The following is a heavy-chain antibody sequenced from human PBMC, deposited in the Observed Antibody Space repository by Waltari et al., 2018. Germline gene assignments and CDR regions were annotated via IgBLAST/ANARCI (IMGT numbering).Heavy chain of an antibody. J-gene: IGHJ4*02. V-gene: IGHV4-34*01. Sequence: QVQLQQWGAGLLKPSETLSLTCAVYGGSFSGYYWRWIRQPPGKGLEWIGEINHSGSTNYNPSLKSRVTISVDTSKNQFSLKLSSVTAADTAVYYCARIRDLDIAAASLDYWGQGTLVTVSS. CDR1: GGSFSGYY. CDR2: INHSGST. CDR3: ARIRDLDIAAASLDY. D-gene: IGHD6-13*01.